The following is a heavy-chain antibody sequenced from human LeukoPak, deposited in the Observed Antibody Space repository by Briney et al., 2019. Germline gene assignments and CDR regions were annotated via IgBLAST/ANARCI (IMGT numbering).Heavy chain of an antibody. J-gene: IGHJ4*02. CDR2: INHSGST. D-gene: IGHD3-22*01. Sequence: SETLSLTYAVYGGSFSGYYWSWIRQPPGKGLEWIGEINHSGSTNYNPSLKSRVTISVDTSKNQFSLKLSSVTAADTAVYYCARGLGESYYYDSSGYALFDYWGQGTLVTVSS. CDR3: ARGLGESYYYDSSGYALFDY. CDR1: GGSFSGYY. V-gene: IGHV4-34*01.